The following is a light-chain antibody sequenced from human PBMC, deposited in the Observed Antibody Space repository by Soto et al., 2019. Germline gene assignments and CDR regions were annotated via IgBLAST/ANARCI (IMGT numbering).Light chain of an antibody. V-gene: IGLV2-14*01. CDR1: SSDVGAYNY. CDR3: SSYTSSSTLV. CDR2: DVS. J-gene: IGLJ2*01. Sequence: QSVLTQPASVSGSPGQSITISCTGTSSDVGAYNYVSWYQQHPGKAPKLMIYDVSNRPSGVSNRLSGSKSGNTASLTISGLQAEDEADYYCSSYTSSSTLVFGGGTKLTVL.